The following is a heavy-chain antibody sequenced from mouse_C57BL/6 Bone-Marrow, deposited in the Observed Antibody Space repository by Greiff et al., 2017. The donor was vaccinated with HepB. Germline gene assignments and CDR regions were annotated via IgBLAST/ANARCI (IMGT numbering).Heavy chain of an antibody. Sequence: EVQVVESEGGLVQPGSSMKLSCTASGFTFSDYYMAWVRQVPEKGLEWVANINYDGSSTYYLDSLKSRFIISRDNAKNILYLQMSSLKSEDTATYYCARDQTPTSYAMDYWGQGTSVTVSS. J-gene: IGHJ4*01. V-gene: IGHV5-16*01. CDR1: GFTFSDYY. CDR3: ARDQTPTSYAMDY. D-gene: IGHD1-1*01. CDR2: INYDGSST.